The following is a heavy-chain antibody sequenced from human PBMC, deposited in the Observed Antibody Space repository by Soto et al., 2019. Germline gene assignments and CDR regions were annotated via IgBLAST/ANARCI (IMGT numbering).Heavy chain of an antibody. CDR1: GFTFSSHG. Sequence: QVQLVESGGGVVQPGRSLRLSCAASGFTFSSHGMHWVRQAPGKGLEWGAIIWYDGSNKYHADSVKGRFTISRDNSKNTLYQQRNDLRAEDSAVYYCARDWGTPGSSTWGVGRTGYFDPWGRGTLVTVSS. J-gene: IGHJ5*02. CDR3: ARDWGTPGSSTWGVGRTGYFDP. CDR2: IWYDGSNK. V-gene: IGHV3-33*01. D-gene: IGHD1-1*01.